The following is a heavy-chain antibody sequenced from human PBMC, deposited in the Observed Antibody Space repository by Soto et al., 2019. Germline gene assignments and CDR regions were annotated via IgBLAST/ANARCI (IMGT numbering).Heavy chain of an antibody. CDR3: ARRDIVATIDY. D-gene: IGHD5-12*01. V-gene: IGHV4-39*01. CDR2: IYYSGST. Sequence: SETLSLTCTVSGGSISSSSYYWGWIRQPPGKGLEWIGSIYYSGSTYYNPSLKSRVTISVDTSKNQFSLKLSSVTAADTAVYYCARRDIVATIDYWGQGTLVTVSS. J-gene: IGHJ4*02. CDR1: GGSISSSSYY.